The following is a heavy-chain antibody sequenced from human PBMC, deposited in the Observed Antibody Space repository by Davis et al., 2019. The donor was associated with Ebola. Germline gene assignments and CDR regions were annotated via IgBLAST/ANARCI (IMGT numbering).Heavy chain of an antibody. J-gene: IGHJ5*02. D-gene: IGHD2-15*01. CDR3: ARGVVVGANWFDP. Sequence: AASVKVSCKASRYTFTSYAMNWVRQAPGQGLEWMGWINTNTGNPTYAQGFTGRFVFSLDTSVSTAYLQISSLKAEDTAVYYCARGVVVGANWFDPWGQGTLVTVSS. V-gene: IGHV7-4-1*02. CDR1: RYTFTSYA. CDR2: INTNTGNP.